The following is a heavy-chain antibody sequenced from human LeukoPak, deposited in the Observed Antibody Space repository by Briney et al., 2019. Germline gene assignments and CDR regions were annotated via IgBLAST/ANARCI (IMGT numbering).Heavy chain of an antibody. D-gene: IGHD3-3*01. CDR1: GGTFSSHA. CDR2: IIPIFGTA. CDR3: ARDSSATTIFGKSYYYYMDV. Sequence: SVKVSCKASGGTFSSHAISWVRQAPGQGLEWMGGIIPIFGTANYAQKFQGRVTITADESTSTAYMELSSLRSEDTAVYYCARDSSATTIFGKSYYYYMDVWGKGTTVTLSS. J-gene: IGHJ6*03. V-gene: IGHV1-69*13.